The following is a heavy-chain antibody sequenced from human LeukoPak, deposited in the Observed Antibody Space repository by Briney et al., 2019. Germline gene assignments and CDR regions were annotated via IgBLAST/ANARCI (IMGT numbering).Heavy chain of an antibody. V-gene: IGHV4-59*01. CDR2: IYYSGST. CDR3: ARGSTYPDAFDI. Sequence: SETLSLTCTVSGGSTSSYYWSWIRQPPGKGLEWIGYIYYSGSTNYNPSLKSRVTISVDTSKNQFSLKLSSVTAADTAVYYCARGSTYPDAFDIWGQGTMVTVSS. CDR1: GGSTSSYY. J-gene: IGHJ3*02.